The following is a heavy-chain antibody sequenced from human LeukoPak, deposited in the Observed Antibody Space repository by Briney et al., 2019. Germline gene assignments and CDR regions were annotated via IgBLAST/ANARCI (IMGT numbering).Heavy chain of an antibody. Sequence: PSETLSLTCTVSGGSTSSSSYYWGWIRQPPGKGLEWIGSIYYSGSTYYNPSLKSRVTISVDTSKNQFSLKLSSVTAADTAVYYCARRGYSYGIPLFDYWGQGTLVTVSS. V-gene: IGHV4-39*01. CDR3: ARRGYSYGIPLFDY. CDR2: IYYSGST. D-gene: IGHD5-18*01. CDR1: GGSTSSSSYY. J-gene: IGHJ4*02.